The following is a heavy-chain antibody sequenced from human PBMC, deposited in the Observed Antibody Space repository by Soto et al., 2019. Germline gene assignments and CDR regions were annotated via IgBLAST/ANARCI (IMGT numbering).Heavy chain of an antibody. CDR1: GFTFSSYA. CDR2: ISGSGGST. J-gene: IGHJ3*02. D-gene: IGHD3-16*02. V-gene: IGHV3-23*01. CDR3: AKLGWDFYFIWGSYRYTGSGAFDI. Sequence: GGSLRLSCAASGFTFSSYAMSWVRQAPGKGLEWVSAISGSGGSTYYADSVKGRFTISRDNSKNTLYLQMNSLRAEDTAVYYCAKLGWDFYFIWGSYRYTGSGAFDIWGQGTMVTVSS.